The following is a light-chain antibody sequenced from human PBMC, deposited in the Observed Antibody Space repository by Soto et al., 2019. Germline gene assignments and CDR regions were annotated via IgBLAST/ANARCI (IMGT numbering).Light chain of an antibody. V-gene: IGLV1-47*01. CDR2: RNN. Sequence: QSVLTQPPSASGTPGQRVTISCSGTSSNIGNNYVCWYQQLPGTAPKLLIYRNNQRPSGVPDRFSGSKSGTSASLAISGLRSDAEADYYCAAWDDSLSGVVFGGGTKLTVL. CDR3: AAWDDSLSGVV. CDR1: SSNIGNNY. J-gene: IGLJ2*01.